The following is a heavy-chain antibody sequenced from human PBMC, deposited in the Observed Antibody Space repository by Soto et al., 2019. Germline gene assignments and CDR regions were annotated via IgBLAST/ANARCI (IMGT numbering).Heavy chain of an antibody. CDR2: IYYSGST. D-gene: IGHD3-10*02. Sequence: QVQLQESGPGLVKPSETLSLTCTVSGGSISSYYWSWIRQPPGKGLEWIGYIYYSGSTNYNPSLKSRVTISVDTSKNQFSLKLSSVTAADTAVYYCARGGSRGYYVPSGYWGQGTLVTVSS. CDR3: ARGGSRGYYVPSGY. J-gene: IGHJ4*02. CDR1: GGSISSYY. V-gene: IGHV4-59*01.